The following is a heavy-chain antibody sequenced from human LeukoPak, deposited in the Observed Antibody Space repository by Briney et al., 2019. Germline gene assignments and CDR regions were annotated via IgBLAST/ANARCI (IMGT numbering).Heavy chain of an antibody. CDR1: GFTFDDYG. J-gene: IGHJ3*02. CDR3: ARDDGGDFNDAFDI. CDR2: INWNGGST. D-gene: IGHD2-21*02. V-gene: IGHV3-20*04. Sequence: PGGSLRLSCAASGFTFDDYGMSWVRQAPGKGLEWVSGINWNGGSTGYADSVKGRFTISRDNAKNSLYLQMKSLRAEDTAVYFCARDDGGDFNDAFDIWGQGTMVTVSS.